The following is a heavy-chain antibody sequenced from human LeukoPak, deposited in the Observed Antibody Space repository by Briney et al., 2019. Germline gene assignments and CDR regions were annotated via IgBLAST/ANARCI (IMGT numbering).Heavy chain of an antibody. Sequence: SSETLSLTCTVSGGSVSSGSYYWSWIRQPPGKGLEWIGYIYYSGSTKYNPSLKSRVTISVDTSKTQFSLKLSSVTAADTAVYYCARVRYSSGWYEDYWGQGTLVTVSS. V-gene: IGHV4-61*01. D-gene: IGHD6-19*01. CDR2: IYYSGST. CDR3: ARVRYSSGWYEDY. J-gene: IGHJ4*02. CDR1: GGSVSSGSYY.